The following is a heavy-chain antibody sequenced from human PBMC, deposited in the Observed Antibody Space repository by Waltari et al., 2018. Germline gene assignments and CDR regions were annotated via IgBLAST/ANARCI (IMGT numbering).Heavy chain of an antibody. D-gene: IGHD2-2*02. CDR1: GGSVSSRSYY. Sequence: QLQLQESGPGLVKPSETLSLTCSVSGGSVSSRSYYWGWIRQPPGEGLEWIGSMYYSGVTSYNPSLKRRVTISVDTSKSQFSLKLSSVTAADTAVYYCASGPSTYRDYWGQGALVTVSS. V-gene: IGHV4-39*01. CDR3: ASGPSTYRDY. J-gene: IGHJ4*02. CDR2: MYYSGVT.